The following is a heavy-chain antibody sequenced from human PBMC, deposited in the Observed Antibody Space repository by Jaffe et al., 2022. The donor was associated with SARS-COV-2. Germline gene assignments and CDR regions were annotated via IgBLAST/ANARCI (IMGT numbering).Heavy chain of an antibody. J-gene: IGHJ4*02. CDR3: IRDFGGC. D-gene: IGHD3-16*01. Sequence: EVQLVESGGGLVQPGGSLRLSCAASGFTFSSFWMSWVRQAPGKGLEWVANIKEDGSVKYYVDSVRGRFTISRDNAKSSLYLEMNSLRVEDTALYYCIRDFGGCWGQGTLVTVSS. V-gene: IGHV3-7*01. CDR1: GFTFSSFW. CDR2: IKEDGSVK.